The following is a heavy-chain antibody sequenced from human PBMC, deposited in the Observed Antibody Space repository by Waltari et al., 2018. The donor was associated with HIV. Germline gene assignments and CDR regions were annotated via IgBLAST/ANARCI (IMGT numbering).Heavy chain of an antibody. CDR1: GFTFSSYN. CDR3: ARDVGYCSSTSCPNNWFDP. CDR2: ISSRSSYI. D-gene: IGHD2-2*01. V-gene: IGHV3-21*01. Sequence: EVQLVESGGGLVKPGGSLRLSCAASGFTFSSYNMNWVRQAPGKGVEWVSSISSRSSYIYYADSVKGRFTISRDNAKNSLYLQMNSLRAEDTAVYYCARDVGYCSSTSCPNNWFDPWGQGTLVTVSS. J-gene: IGHJ5*02.